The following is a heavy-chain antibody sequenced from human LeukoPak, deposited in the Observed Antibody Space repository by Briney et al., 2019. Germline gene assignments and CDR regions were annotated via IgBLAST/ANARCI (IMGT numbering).Heavy chain of an antibody. J-gene: IGHJ4*02. V-gene: IGHV3-33*06. Sequence: PGRSLRLSCAASGFTFSSYGMHWVRQAPGKGLEWVAVIWYDGSNKYYADSVKGRFTISRDNSKNTLYLQMNSLRAEDTAVYFCAKLPTYHYDSSGYYYFDYWGQGTLVTVSS. D-gene: IGHD3-22*01. CDR1: GFTFSSYG. CDR3: AKLPTYHYDSSGYYYFDY. CDR2: IWYDGSNK.